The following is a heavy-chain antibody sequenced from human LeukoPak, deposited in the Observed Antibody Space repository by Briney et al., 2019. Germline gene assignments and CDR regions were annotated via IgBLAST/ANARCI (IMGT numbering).Heavy chain of an antibody. D-gene: IGHD2-21*02. V-gene: IGHV4-59*08. J-gene: IGHJ4*02. CDR2: IYYSGST. CDR1: GGSISSYC. CDR3: ARRYCGGDCPIDY. Sequence: SETLSLTCTVSGGSISSYCWSWIRQPPGKGLEWIGYIYYSGSTNYNPSLKSRVTISVDTSKNQFSLKLSSVTAADTAVYYCARRYCGGDCPIDYWGQGTLVTVSS.